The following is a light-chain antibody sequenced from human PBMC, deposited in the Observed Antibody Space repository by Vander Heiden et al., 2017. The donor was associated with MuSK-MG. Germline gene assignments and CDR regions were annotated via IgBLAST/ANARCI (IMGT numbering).Light chain of an antibody. CDR3: QQRDNWPGT. V-gene: IGKV3-11*01. CDR1: QSVSRY. CDR2: DAS. J-gene: IGKJ5*01. Sequence: EIVLTQSPATLSLSPGERATLSCRASQSVSRYITWYQQKPGQAPRLLIYDASNRATGIPARFSGSGSGTDFTLTISSLEPEDSAVYYCQQRDNWPGTFGQGTQLEIK.